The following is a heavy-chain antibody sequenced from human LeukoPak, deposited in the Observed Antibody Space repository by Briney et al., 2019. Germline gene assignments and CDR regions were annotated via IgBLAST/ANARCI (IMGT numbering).Heavy chain of an antibody. CDR3: ARQHAVATIFDF. CDR1: GFTFSSYS. D-gene: IGHD5-12*01. V-gene: IGHV3-21*01. J-gene: IGHJ4*02. CDR2: ISSSSSYI. Sequence: GGSLRLSCAASGFTFSSYSMNWVRQAPGKGLEWVSSISSSSSYIYYADSVKGRFTISRDNAKDSLYLQINSLRAEDTAVYYCARQHAVATIFDFWGQGTLVTVSS.